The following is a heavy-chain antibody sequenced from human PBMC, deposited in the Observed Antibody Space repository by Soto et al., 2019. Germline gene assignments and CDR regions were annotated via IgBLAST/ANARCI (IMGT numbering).Heavy chain of an antibody. CDR3: AREDGSGSSDANFDY. Sequence: QVQLVESGGGVVQPGTSLRLSCAASGFPFHIYAIHWVRQAPGKWLECVAVIWEHGSNNYYADSVKGRFTISRDNSKNTLYLQMNSLRAEDTAVYYCAREDGSGSSDANFDYWGQGTLVTVSS. CDR1: GFPFHIYA. J-gene: IGHJ4*02. D-gene: IGHD3-10*01. CDR2: IWEHGSNN. V-gene: IGHV3-33*01.